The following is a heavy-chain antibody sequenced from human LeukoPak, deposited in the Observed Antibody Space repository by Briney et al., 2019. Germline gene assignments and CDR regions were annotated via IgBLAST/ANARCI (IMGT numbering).Heavy chain of an antibody. V-gene: IGHV3-23*01. CDR3: AKLVGYSYGYFDY. CDR1: GFTFSSYA. J-gene: IGHJ4*02. D-gene: IGHD5-18*01. CDR2: ISGSGGST. Sequence: GGSLRPSCAASGFTFSSYAMSWVRQAPGKGLEWVSAISGSGGSTYYADSVKGRFTISRDNSKNTLYLQMNSLRAEDTAVYYCAKLVGYSYGYFDYWGQGTLVTASS.